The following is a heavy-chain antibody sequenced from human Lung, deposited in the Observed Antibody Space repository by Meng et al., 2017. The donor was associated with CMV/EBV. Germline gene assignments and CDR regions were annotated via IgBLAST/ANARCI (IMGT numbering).Heavy chain of an antibody. J-gene: IGHJ5*02. D-gene: IGHD2-2*01. CDR2: VYYGGGT. V-gene: IGHV4-61*01. CDR1: SVSSASDS. CDR3: ARGTGYCSSTSCYPFDP. Sequence: SVSSASDSWSWIRQPPGKGLEWIAYVYYGGGTNYNPSLKSRVTISVDTSKNQFSLKLSSVTAADTAVYYCARGTGYCSSTSCYPFDPWGQGTLVTVSS.